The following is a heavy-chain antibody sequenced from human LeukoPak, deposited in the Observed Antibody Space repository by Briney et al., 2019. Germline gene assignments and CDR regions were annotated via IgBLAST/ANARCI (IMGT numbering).Heavy chain of an antibody. CDR1: GYTFTSYV. J-gene: IGHJ4*02. CDR3: ARAQLKPQWLRESWGLDY. D-gene: IGHD5-12*01. V-gene: IGHV1-18*04. CDR2: INAYNGNT. Sequence: ASVKVSCKASGYTFTSYVISWVRQPPGQGLEWMGWINAYNGNTNYAQKLQGRVTMTTDTSTSTAYMELRSLRSDDTAGYYCARAQLKPQWLRESWGLDYWGQGTLVTVSS.